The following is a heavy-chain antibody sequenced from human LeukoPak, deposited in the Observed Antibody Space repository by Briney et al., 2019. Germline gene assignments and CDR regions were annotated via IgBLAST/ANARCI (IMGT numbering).Heavy chain of an antibody. CDR1: GFTFSSYA. CDR3: AKAGERLWFGELLPQAYYYYYMDV. Sequence: GGSLRLSCAASGFTFSSYAMSWVRQAPGKGLEWVSAISGSGGSTYYADSVKGRFTISRDNSKNTLYLQMNSLRAEDTAVYYCAKAGERLWFGELLPQAYYYYYMDVWGKGTTVTISS. CDR2: ISGSGGST. J-gene: IGHJ6*03. V-gene: IGHV3-23*01. D-gene: IGHD3-10*01.